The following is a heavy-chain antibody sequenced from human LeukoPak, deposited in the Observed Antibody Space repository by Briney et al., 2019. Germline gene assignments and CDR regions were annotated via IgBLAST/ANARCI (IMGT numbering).Heavy chain of an antibody. Sequence: GGSLRLSCAASGFTFSSYWMHWVRQAPGKGLVWVSRINSDGSSTSYADSVKGRFTISRDNAKNSLYLQMNSLRAEDTAVYYCARGIAALSYYYYYMDVWGKGTTVTVSS. CDR3: ARGIAALSYYYYYMDV. J-gene: IGHJ6*03. V-gene: IGHV3-74*01. D-gene: IGHD6-13*01. CDR2: INSDGSST. CDR1: GFTFSSYW.